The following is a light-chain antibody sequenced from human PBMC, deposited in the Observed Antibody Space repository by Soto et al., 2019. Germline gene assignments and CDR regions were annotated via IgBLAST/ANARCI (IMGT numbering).Light chain of an antibody. CDR3: QQLNSYPYT. CDR1: QGISSY. V-gene: IGKV1-9*01. J-gene: IGKJ2*01. Sequence: IQLTQSPSSLSASVGDRVTITCRAGQGISSYLARYQQKPGKAPKLLIYAASTLQSGVPSRFSGSGSGTDFTLTISSLQPEDFATYYCQQLNSYPYTFGQGTKLEIK. CDR2: AAS.